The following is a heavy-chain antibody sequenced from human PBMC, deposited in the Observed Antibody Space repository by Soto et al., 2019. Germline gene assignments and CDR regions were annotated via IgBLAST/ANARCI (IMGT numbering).Heavy chain of an antibody. V-gene: IGHV1-8*01. D-gene: IGHD3-16*01. J-gene: IGHJ5*02. CDR1: GYTFTTHD. CDR2: MNTNTNST. Sequence: QVQLVQSGAEAKRPGASVKVSCKASGYTFTTHDIHWVRQAPGQGLEWMGWMNTNTNSTDCAQKFQGRVTLTWNTSISTAYLELRRLKFDDTAVYYCAREVGEVVETTSLWFDPWGQGTLVNVSS. CDR3: AREVGEVVETTSLWFDP.